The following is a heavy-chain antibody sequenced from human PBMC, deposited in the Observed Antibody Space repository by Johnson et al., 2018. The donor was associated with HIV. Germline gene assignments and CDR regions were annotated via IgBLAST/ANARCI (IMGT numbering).Heavy chain of an antibody. Sequence: VQLVESGGGLVQPGGSLRLSCAAAGFTFSSYVMTWVRQAPGKGLEWVSTITGSGDKTWYADSVKGRFTISRDNSNNTLYLQMNSLRAEDTAVYYCAKDMGGDRNAFDIWGQGTMVTVSS. V-gene: IGHV3-23*04. D-gene: IGHD1-26*01. CDR2: ITGSGDKT. CDR3: AKDMGGDRNAFDI. J-gene: IGHJ3*02. CDR1: GFTFSSYV.